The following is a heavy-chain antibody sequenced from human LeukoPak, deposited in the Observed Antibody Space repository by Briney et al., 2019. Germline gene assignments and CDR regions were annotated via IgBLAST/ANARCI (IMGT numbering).Heavy chain of an antibody. CDR2: ISAYNGNT. D-gene: IGHD3-10*01. CDR1: GYTFTSYG. CDR3: ARDRLYYYGSGSDY. V-gene: IGHV1-18*04. J-gene: IGHJ4*02. Sequence: GASVKVTCKASGYTFTSYGISWVRQAPGQGLEWMGWISAYNGNTNYAQKLQGRVTMTTDTSTSTAYMELRSLRSDDTVVYYCARDRLYYYGSGSDYWGQGTLVTVSS.